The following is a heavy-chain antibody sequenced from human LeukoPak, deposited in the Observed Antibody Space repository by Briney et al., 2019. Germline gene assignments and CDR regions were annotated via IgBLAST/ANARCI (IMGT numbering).Heavy chain of an antibody. J-gene: IGHJ5*02. CDR3: ARHIRSSWLSDPNWFDP. Sequence: SETLSLTCTVSGGSISSGGYYWSWIRQHPGKGLEWIGYIYYSGSTYYNPSLKSRVTISVDTSKNQFSLKLSSVTAADTAVYYCARHIRSSWLSDPNWFDPWGQGTLVTVSS. V-gene: IGHV4-31*03. CDR1: GGSISSGGYY. D-gene: IGHD6-13*01. CDR2: IYYSGST.